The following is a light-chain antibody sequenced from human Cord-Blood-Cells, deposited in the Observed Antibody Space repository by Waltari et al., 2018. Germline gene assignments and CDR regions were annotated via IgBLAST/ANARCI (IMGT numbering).Light chain of an antibody. Sequence: QSALTQPRSVSGSPGQSVTISWTGTSSDVGGYNYVSWYQQHPGKAPKLMIYDVSKRPSGVPNRFSGSKSGNTASLTISGLQAEDEADYYCCSYAGSYTLVFGGGTKLTVL. J-gene: IGLJ3*02. CDR2: DVS. CDR1: SSDVGGYNY. V-gene: IGLV2-11*01. CDR3: CSYAGSYTLV.